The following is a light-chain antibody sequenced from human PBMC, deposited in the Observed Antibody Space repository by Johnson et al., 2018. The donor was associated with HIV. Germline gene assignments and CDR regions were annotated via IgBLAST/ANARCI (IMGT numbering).Light chain of an antibody. V-gene: IGLV1-51*01. CDR3: GTWDTSLSAYV. J-gene: IGLJ1*01. CDR2: DNN. Sequence: QSVLTQPPSVSAAPGQKVTISCSGSSSNIGRNYVSWYQQLPGTAPKLLIFDNNKRPSGIPDRFSASKSGTSATLGITGLQTGDEAGYYCGTWDTSLSAYVLGTWTK. CDR1: SSNIGRNY.